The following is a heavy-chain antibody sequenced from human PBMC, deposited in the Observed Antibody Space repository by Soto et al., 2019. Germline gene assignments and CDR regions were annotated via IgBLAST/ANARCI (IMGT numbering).Heavy chain of an antibody. V-gene: IGHV1-69*13. CDR1: GGTFSSYA. D-gene: IGHD2-21*02. J-gene: IGHJ3*02. CDR2: IIPIFGTA. Sequence: GASVKVSCKASGGTFSSYAISWVRQAPGQGLEWMGGIIPIFGTANYAQKFQGRVTITADESTSTAYMELSSLRSEDTAVYYCASTVVVTAPPDAFDIWGQGTMVTVSS. CDR3: ASTVVVTAPPDAFDI.